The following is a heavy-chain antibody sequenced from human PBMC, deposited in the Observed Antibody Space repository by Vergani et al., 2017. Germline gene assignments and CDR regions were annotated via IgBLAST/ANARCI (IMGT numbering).Heavy chain of an antibody. CDR1: GGSISSSSYY. CDR2: IYYSGST. CDR3: ARQYYDVWTAATPRLWFDP. J-gene: IGHJ5*02. D-gene: IGHD3-3*01. V-gene: IGHV4-39*01. Sequence: QLQLQESGPGLVKPSETLSLTCTVSGGSISSSSYYWGWIRQPPGKGLEWIGSIYYSGSTYYNPSLKSRVTISVDTSKNQFSLKLSSVTAADTAVYYCARQYYDVWTAATPRLWFDPWGQGTLVTVSS.